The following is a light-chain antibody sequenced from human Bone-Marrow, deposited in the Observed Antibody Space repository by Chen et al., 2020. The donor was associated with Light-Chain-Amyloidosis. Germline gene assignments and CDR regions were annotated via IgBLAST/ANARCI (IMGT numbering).Light chain of an antibody. CDR1: QSILYDSNNKNS. Sequence: DIVMTQSPDSLAVSLGERATINCKSSQSILYDSNNKNSLVWYQQKPGQPPKLLVYWASARESGVPDRVSGSGSGTDFTLTISSLQAEDVAVYYCQQYYSFPFTFGPGTRVDIK. CDR2: WAS. J-gene: IGKJ3*01. V-gene: IGKV4-1*01. CDR3: QQYYSFPFT.